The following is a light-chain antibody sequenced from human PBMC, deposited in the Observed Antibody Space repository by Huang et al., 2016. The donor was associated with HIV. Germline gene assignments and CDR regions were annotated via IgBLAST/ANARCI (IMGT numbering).Light chain of an antibody. V-gene: IGKV1-39*01. CDR3: QETYSIPYT. CDR2: AAS. J-gene: IGKJ2*01. CDR1: QGISSY. Sequence: DIQMTQSPSSLSASVGDRVTITCRASQGISSYLNWYQQKPGKAPKRLIYAASTLQSGVPSRFSGSGSGTDFTLTSSSLQPADSATYYCQETYSIPYTFGQGTKLEIK.